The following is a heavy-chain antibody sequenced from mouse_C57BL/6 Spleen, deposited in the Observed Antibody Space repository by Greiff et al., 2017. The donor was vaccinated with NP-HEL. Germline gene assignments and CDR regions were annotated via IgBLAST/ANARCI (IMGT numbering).Heavy chain of an antibody. Sequence: QVQLQQSGAELVKPGASVKISCKASGYAFSSYWMNWVKQRPGKGLEWIGQIYPGDGDTNYNGKFKGKATLTADKSSSTAYMQLSSLTSEDSAVYFCARRGAYYKNYFDYWGQGTTLTVSS. CDR1: GYAFSSYW. CDR3: ARRGAYYKNYFDY. V-gene: IGHV1-80*01. J-gene: IGHJ2*01. D-gene: IGHD2-12*01. CDR2: IYPGDGDT.